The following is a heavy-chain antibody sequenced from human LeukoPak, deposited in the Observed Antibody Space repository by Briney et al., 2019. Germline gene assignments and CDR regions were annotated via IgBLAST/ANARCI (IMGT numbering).Heavy chain of an antibody. D-gene: IGHD4-17*01. CDR3: ARVTYVDDMLYQYFDY. CDR1: SYSISSGSY. V-gene: IGHV4-38-2*01. CDR2: IFHSGNS. J-gene: IGHJ4*02. Sequence: PSETLSLTCAVSSYSISSGSYWGWIRQSPGKGLEWAGSIFHSGNSYYNPSLKSRLTMSVDTSKNQFSLKLTSVTAADTALYYCARVTYVDDMLYQYFDYWGQGILVTVSS.